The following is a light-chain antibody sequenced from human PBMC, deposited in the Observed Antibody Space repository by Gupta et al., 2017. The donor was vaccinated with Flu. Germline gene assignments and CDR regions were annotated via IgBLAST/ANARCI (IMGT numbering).Light chain of an antibody. CDR3: CSYAHTSGLV. J-gene: IGLJ2*01. Sequence: TGGINDIGTFNLVSWYQHQPGKAPKLLVYQVNRRPAGVSPRFSGSKADYTASLTISGLQGEDEADYYGCSYAHTSGLVFGAGTKVTVL. CDR1: INDIGTFNL. V-gene: IGLV2-23*02. CDR2: QVN.